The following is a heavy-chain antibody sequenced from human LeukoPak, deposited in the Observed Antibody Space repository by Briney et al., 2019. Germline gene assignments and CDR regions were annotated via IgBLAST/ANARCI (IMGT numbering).Heavy chain of an antibody. J-gene: IGHJ4*02. CDR3: ARGEVGGYSGYDSQLHY. CDR2: IIPIFGTA. Sequence: GASVKVSCKASGGTFSSYAISWVRQAPGQGLEWMGGIIPIFGTANYAQKFQGRVTITADESTSTAYMELSSLRSEDTAVYYCARGEVGGYSGYDSQLHYWGQGTLVTVSS. V-gene: IGHV1-69*13. CDR1: GGTFSSYA. D-gene: IGHD5-12*01.